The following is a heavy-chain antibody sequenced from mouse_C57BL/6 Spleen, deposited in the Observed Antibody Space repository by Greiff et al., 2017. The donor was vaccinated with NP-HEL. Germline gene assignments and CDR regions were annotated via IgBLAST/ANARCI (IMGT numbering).Heavy chain of an antibody. Sequence: DVMLLESGEGLVKPGGSLKLSCAASGFTFSSYAMSWVRQTPEKRLEWVAYISSGGDYIYYADTVKGRFTISRDNARNTLYLQMSSLKSEDTAMYYCTRENIYYYGLFDYWGQGTTLTVSS. CDR1: GFTFSSYA. V-gene: IGHV5-9-1*02. D-gene: IGHD1-1*01. J-gene: IGHJ2*01. CDR3: TRENIYYYGLFDY. CDR2: ISSGGDYI.